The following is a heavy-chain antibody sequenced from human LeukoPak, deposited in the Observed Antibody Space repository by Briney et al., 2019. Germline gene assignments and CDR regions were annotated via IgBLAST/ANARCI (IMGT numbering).Heavy chain of an antibody. CDR1: GYTFTGYY. V-gene: IGHV1-2*06. CDR2: INPNSGGT. CDR3: ARDRSTAMAIFDY. D-gene: IGHD5-18*01. J-gene: IGHJ4*02. Sequence: ASVKVSCTASGYTFTGYYMHWVRQAPGQGLEWMGRINPNSGGTNYAQKFQGRVTMTRDTSISTAYMELSRLRSDDTAVYYCARDRSTAMAIFDYWGQGTLVTVSS.